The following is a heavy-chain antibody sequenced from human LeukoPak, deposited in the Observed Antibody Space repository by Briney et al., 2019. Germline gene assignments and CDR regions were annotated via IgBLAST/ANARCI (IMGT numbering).Heavy chain of an antibody. V-gene: IGHV4-59*01. Sequence: ASETLSLTCTVSGGSISSYYWSWIRQPPGKGLEWIGYIYYSGSNNYNPSLKSRVTISVDTSKNQFSLKLSSVTAADTAVYYCARVGYYYYYGMDVWGQGTTVTVSS. CDR1: GGSISSYY. CDR2: IYYSGSN. CDR3: ARVGYYYYYGMDV. J-gene: IGHJ6*02.